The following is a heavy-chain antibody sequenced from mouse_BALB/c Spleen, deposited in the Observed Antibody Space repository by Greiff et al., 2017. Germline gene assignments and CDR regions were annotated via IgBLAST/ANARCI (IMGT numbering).Heavy chain of an antibody. CDR2: IWGDGST. Sequence: VQLQQSGPGLVAPSQSLSITCTVSGFSLTGYGVNWVRQPPGKGLEWLGMIWGDGSTDYNSALKSSLSISKNNSKSQVFLKMNSLQTDDTARYYCARVYYGYYFDYWGQGTTLTVSS. CDR3: ARVYYGYYFDY. J-gene: IGHJ2*01. V-gene: IGHV2-6-7*01. D-gene: IGHD1-1*01. CDR1: GFSLTGYG.